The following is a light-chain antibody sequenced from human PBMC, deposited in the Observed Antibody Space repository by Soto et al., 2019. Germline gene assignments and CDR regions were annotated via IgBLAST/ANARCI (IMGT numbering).Light chain of an antibody. CDR2: DAS. V-gene: IGKV1-33*01. Sequence: DIQMTQSPSSLSASVGDRVTITCQASQDISNYLNWYQQKPGKAPKLLIYDASNLEIGVPSRFSGSGSGTDITFTISSLQPEDIATYYSQQYDNLPTFGQGTRLEIK. CDR3: QQYDNLPT. CDR1: QDISNY. J-gene: IGKJ5*01.